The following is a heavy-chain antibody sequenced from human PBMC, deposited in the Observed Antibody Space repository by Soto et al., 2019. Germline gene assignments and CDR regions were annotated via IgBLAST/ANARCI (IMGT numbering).Heavy chain of an antibody. D-gene: IGHD1-20*01. CDR2: ISGSGGST. Sequence: LRLSCAASGFTFSSYAMSWVRQAPGKGLEWVSAISGSGGSTYYADSVKGRITISRDNTKNTLYLQMNSLRAEDTAVYYCAKDHNWNLNWFDPWGQGTLVTVSS. V-gene: IGHV3-23*01. CDR1: GFTFSSYA. J-gene: IGHJ5*02. CDR3: AKDHNWNLNWFDP.